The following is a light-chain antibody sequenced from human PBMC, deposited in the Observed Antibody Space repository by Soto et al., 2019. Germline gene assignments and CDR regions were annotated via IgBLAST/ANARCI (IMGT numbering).Light chain of an antibody. CDR3: ASHTTSDTRV. CDR2: EVS. Sequence: QSVLTQPASVSGSPGQSIAISCNGTSGDVGAYDYVSWYQHHPDKAPKLMIYEVSNRPSGVSDRFSGSKSVYTATLTISGLQAEDEADYYCASHTTSDTRVFGAGTKVTVL. CDR1: SGDVGAYDY. J-gene: IGLJ1*01. V-gene: IGLV2-14*01.